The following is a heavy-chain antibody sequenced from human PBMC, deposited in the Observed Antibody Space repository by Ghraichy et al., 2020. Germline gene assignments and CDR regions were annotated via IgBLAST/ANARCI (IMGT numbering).Heavy chain of an antibody. Sequence: SETLSLTCAVYGGSFSGYYWSWIRQPPGKGLEWIGEINHSGSTNYNPSLKSRVTISVDTSKNQFSLKLSSVTAADTAVYYCARVGDGYNYRQRYYFDYWGQGTLVTVSS. J-gene: IGHJ4*02. CDR1: GGSFSGYY. CDR2: INHSGST. CDR3: ARVGDGYNYRQRYYFDY. D-gene: IGHD5-24*01. V-gene: IGHV4-34*01.